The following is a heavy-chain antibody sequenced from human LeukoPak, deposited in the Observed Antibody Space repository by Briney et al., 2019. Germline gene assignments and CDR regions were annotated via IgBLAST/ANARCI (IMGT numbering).Heavy chain of an antibody. D-gene: IGHD3-22*01. V-gene: IGHV3-74*01. Sequence: PGGSLRLSCVASEFTIRNYWMHWVRQAPGKGLVWVSRISTDGSITTNADSVKGRFTFSRDNAKNTLYLQMNTLRAEDTAVYYCARDRGYSDSSGSLDYWGQGTLVTVSS. CDR2: ISTDGSIT. J-gene: IGHJ4*02. CDR1: EFTIRNYW. CDR3: ARDRGYSDSSGSLDY.